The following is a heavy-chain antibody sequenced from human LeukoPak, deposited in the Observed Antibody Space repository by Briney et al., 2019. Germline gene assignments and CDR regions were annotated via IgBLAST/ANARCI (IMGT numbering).Heavy chain of an antibody. J-gene: IGHJ6*02. CDR3: ARDRWIFGVVIQSEVDPSTRTRNYYYYGMDV. Sequence: ASVKVSCKASGYTFTSYGISWVRQAPGQGLEWMGWISAYNGNTNYAQKLQGRVTMTTDTSTSTAYMELRSLRSDDTAVYYCARDRWIFGVVIQSEVDPSTRTRNYYYYGMDVWGQGTTVAVSS. D-gene: IGHD3-3*01. CDR1: GYTFTSYG. CDR2: ISAYNGNT. V-gene: IGHV1-18*01.